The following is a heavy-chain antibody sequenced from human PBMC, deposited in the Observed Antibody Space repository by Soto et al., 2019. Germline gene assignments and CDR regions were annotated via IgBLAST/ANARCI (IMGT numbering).Heavy chain of an antibody. CDR3: ARDSRESAVVYYYGMDV. CDR2: ISGSGGST. D-gene: IGHD2-2*01. V-gene: IGHV3-23*01. J-gene: IGHJ6*02. CDR1: GFTFSSYA. Sequence: EVQLLESGGGLVQPGGSLRLSCAASGFTFSSYAMSWVRQAPGKGLEWVSAISGSGGSTYYADSVKGRFTISRDNSKNTLYLQMNSLRAEDTAVYYCARDSRESAVVYYYGMDVWGQGTTVTVSS.